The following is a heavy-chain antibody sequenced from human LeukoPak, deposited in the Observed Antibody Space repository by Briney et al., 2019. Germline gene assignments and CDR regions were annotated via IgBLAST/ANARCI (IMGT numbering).Heavy chain of an antibody. D-gene: IGHD3-22*01. V-gene: IGHV1-2*02. CDR3: GRESRGILNYFDF. J-gene: IGHJ4*02. Sequence: ASVKVSCKASGYTFTDYYMHWVRQAPGQGLEWMGWINPDSGGSIYSQKFQGRVTMTRDQSMTPAYMELSRLRSHDTAVYYCGRESRGILNYFDFWGQGTLVTVSS. CDR1: GYTFTDYY. CDR2: INPDSGGS.